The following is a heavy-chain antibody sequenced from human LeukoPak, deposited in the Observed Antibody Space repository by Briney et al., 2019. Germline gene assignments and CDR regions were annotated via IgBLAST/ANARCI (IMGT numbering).Heavy chain of an antibody. J-gene: IGHJ4*02. V-gene: IGHV4-59*01. Sequence: SETLSLTCTVSGGSISSYYWSWIRQPPGKGLEWIGYIYYSGSTNYNPSLKSRVTISVDTSKNRFSLKLSSVTAADTAVYYCARGAYGDPTSFDYWGQGTLVTVSS. CDR3: ARGAYGDPTSFDY. CDR1: GGSISSYY. CDR2: IYYSGST. D-gene: IGHD4-17*01.